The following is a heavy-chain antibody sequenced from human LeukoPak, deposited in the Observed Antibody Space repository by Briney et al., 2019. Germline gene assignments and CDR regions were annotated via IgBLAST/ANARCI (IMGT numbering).Heavy chain of an antibody. D-gene: IGHD2-8*01. V-gene: IGHV1-18*01. CDR1: GYSENFYG. J-gene: IGHJ4*02. CDR3: AGSLGYCTSNVCYRKY. Sequence: ASVKVSCKTSGYSENFYGITWVRQVAGQGLEWMGWISAQHGQTEYAQNSQDRVTMTTDTYTNTAYMELRSLRSDDTAVYYCAGSLGYCTSNVCYRKYWRRGTMVGVPS. CDR2: ISAQHGQT.